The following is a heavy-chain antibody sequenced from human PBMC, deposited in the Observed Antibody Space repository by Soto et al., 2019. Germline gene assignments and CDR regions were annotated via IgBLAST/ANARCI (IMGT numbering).Heavy chain of an antibody. D-gene: IGHD3-9*01. Sequence: PGESLKISCKGSGYSFTRYWIGWVRQMPGKGLEWMGIIYPGDSDTRYSPSFQGQVTISADKSISTAYLQWSSLKASDTAMYYCARPLNYDILTGYFVGMDVWGQGTTVTVSS. V-gene: IGHV5-51*01. CDR2: IYPGDSDT. J-gene: IGHJ6*02. CDR1: GYSFTRYW. CDR3: ARPLNYDILTGYFVGMDV.